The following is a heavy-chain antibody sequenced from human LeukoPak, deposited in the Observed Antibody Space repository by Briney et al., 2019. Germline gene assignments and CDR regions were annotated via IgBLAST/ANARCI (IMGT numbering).Heavy chain of an antibody. D-gene: IGHD3/OR15-3a*01. V-gene: IGHV4-34*01. CDR2: IYHGGST. CDR3: ARHGGTGVTLIQVYYFDY. J-gene: IGHJ4*02. Sequence: SETLSLTCAVYGGSFSGYYWSWVRQPPGKGLEWIGEIYHGGSTNYNPSLKSRVTISVDTSKNQFSLKMSSVTAADTAVYYCARHGGTGVTLIQVYYFDYWGQGTLVTVSS. CDR1: GGSFSGYY.